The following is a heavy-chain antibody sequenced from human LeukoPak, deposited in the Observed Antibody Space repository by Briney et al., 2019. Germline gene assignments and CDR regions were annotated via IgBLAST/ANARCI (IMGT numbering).Heavy chain of an antibody. CDR3: ASTPTGYCSSTSCYHGNWFDP. D-gene: IGHD2-2*01. J-gene: IGHJ5*02. Sequence: GGSLRLSCAASGFTFSSYGMHWVRQAPGKGLEWVAFIRYDGSNKYYADSVKGRFTISRDNSKNTLYLQMNSLRAEDTAVYYCASTPTGYCSSTSCYHGNWFDPWGQGTLVTVSS. CDR1: GFTFSSYG. V-gene: IGHV3-30*02. CDR2: IRYDGSNK.